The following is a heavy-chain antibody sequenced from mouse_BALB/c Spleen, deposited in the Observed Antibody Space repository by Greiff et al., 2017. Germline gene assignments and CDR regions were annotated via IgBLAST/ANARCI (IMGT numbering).Heavy chain of an antibody. D-gene: IGHD1-2*01. CDR2: IWSGGST. Sequence: VQRVESGPGLVQPSQSLSITCTVSGFSLTSYGVHWVRQSPGKGLEWLGVIWSGGSTDYNAAFISRLSISKDNSKSQVFFKMNSLQADDTAIYYCASQGGFTTATWFAYWGQGTLVTVSA. J-gene: IGHJ3*01. CDR3: ASQGGFTTATWFAY. V-gene: IGHV2-4-1*01. CDR1: GFSLTSYG.